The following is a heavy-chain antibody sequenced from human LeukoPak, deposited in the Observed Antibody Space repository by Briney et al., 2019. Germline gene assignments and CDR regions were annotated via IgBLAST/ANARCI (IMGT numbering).Heavy chain of an antibody. CDR2: IYYSGST. CDR1: GGSISSSSYY. J-gene: IGHJ5*02. CDR3: ARAIINLTFGGWFDP. V-gene: IGHV4-39*07. Sequence: PSETLSLTCTVSGGSISSSSYYWGWIRQPPGKGLEWIGSIYYSGSTYYNPSLKSRVTISVDTSKNQFSLKLSSVTAADTAVYYCARAIINLTFGGWFDPWGQGTLVTVSS. D-gene: IGHD3-16*01.